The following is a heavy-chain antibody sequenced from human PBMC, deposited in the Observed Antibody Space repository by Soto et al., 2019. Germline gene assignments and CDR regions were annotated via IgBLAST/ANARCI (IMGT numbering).Heavy chain of an antibody. Sequence: QVQLVQSGAEVKKPGSSVKVSCKASGGTFGSYAISGVRQAPGQGLEWMGGIIPIPGTANYAQKFQDRVTIAADESTSTAYMELSSLRSEDTAVYYCARSQGSSTSLEIYYYYYYGMDVWGQGTTVTVSS. J-gene: IGHJ6*02. V-gene: IGHV1-69*01. D-gene: IGHD2-2*01. CDR3: ARSQGSSTSLEIYYYYYYGMDV. CDR2: IIPIPGTA. CDR1: GGTFGSYA.